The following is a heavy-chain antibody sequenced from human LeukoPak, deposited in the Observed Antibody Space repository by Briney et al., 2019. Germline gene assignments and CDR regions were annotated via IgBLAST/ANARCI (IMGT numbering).Heavy chain of an antibody. CDR2: ISAYNGNT. Sequence: ASVKVSCKASGYTFTSYGISWVRQAPGQGLEWMGWISAYNGNTNYAQKLQGRVTMTTDTSTSTAYMELRSLRSEDTAVYYCAREGGILWFGELLSPYWYFDLWGRGTLVTVSS. V-gene: IGHV1-18*01. D-gene: IGHD3-10*01. CDR1: GYTFTSYG. CDR3: AREGGILWFGELLSPYWYFDL. J-gene: IGHJ2*01.